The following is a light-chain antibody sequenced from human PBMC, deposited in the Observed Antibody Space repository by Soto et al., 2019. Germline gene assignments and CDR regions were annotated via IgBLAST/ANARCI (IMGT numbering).Light chain of an antibody. CDR3: QQVNDIPLT. CDR2: AAS. Sequence: QDVRTWLAWYQQKPGRAPKLLIHAASRLQSGVPSRFSGSGSGTDFTLTISNLQPDDLGTYYCQQVNDIPLTFGPGTKVDIK. J-gene: IGKJ3*01. V-gene: IGKV1-12*01. CDR1: QDVRTW.